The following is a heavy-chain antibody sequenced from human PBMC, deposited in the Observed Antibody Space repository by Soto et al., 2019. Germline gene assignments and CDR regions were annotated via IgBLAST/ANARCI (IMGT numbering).Heavy chain of an antibody. CDR1: GGSISSSSYY. J-gene: IGHJ4*02. CDR2: IYYSGST. Sequence: QLQLQEPGPGLVKPSETLSLTCTVSGGSISSSSYYWGWIRQPPGKGLEWIVSIYYSGSTYYNTSLKSRVTISLDTAKNQFSLKLSSVTAADTAVYYCARLKDSGSYYPDYWGQGILATVSS. CDR3: ARLKDSGSYYPDY. D-gene: IGHD1-26*01. V-gene: IGHV4-39*01.